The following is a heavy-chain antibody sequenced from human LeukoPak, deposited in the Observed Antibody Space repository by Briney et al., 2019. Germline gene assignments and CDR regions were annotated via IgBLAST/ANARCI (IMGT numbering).Heavy chain of an antibody. CDR1: SESINNNY. D-gene: IGHD4-23*01. CDR3: ARVGYGGYGALDY. J-gene: IGHJ4*02. CDR2: IFSSGST. Sequence: PSETLSLTCTVSSESINNNYWSWIRQPAGKGLEWIGRIFSSGSTLYNASLKSRVTMSVDTSKSQFSLKLNSVTAADSAVYYCARVGYGGYGALDYWGQGTLVTVSS. V-gene: IGHV4-4*07.